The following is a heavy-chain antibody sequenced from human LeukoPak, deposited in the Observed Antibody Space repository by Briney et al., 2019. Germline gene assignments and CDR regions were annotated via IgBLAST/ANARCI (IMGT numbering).Heavy chain of an antibody. CDR3: ARARVVKIAAAGTRRQNWFDP. CDR1: GYTFTSYD. V-gene: IGHV1-8*01. CDR2: MDPNSGNT. D-gene: IGHD6-13*01. J-gene: IGHJ5*02. Sequence: GASVKVSCKASGYTFTSYDINWLRQATGQGLEWMGWMDPNSGNTGYAQKFQGRVTMTRNTSISTAYMELSSLRSEDTAVYYCARARVVKIAAAGTRRQNWFDPWGQGTLVTVSS.